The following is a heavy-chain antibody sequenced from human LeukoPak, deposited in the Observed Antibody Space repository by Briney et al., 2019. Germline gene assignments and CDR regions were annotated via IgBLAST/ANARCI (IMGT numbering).Heavy chain of an antibody. V-gene: IGHV3-33*01. CDR2: IWYDGSNK. CDR3: ARDLVRFQPPGMAFGY. J-gene: IGHJ4*02. Sequence: GGSLRLSCAASGFTFSSYGMHWVRQAPGKGLEWVAVIWYDGSNKYYADSVKGRFTISRDNSKNTLYLQVNSLRAEDTAVYYCARDLVRFQPPGMAFGYWGQGTLVTVSS. CDR1: GFTFSSYG. D-gene: IGHD3-16*01.